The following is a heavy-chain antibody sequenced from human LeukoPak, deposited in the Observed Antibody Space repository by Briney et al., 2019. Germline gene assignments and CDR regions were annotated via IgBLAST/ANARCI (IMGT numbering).Heavy chain of an antibody. Sequence: GGSLRLSCAASVFTFSSYDMHWVRQAPGTGLVWVSRINCGGSITTYADSVKGRFTISRDNTKNTLYLQMNSLRAEDTAVYYCTRGSVRAFDIWGQGTMVTVSS. V-gene: IGHV3-74*01. CDR1: VFTFSSYD. CDR3: TRGSVRAFDI. J-gene: IGHJ3*02. CDR2: INCGGSIT.